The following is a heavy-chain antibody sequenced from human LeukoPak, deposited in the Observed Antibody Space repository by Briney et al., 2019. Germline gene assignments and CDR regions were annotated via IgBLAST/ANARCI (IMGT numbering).Heavy chain of an antibody. CDR1: GGSISSYY. J-gene: IGHJ4*02. V-gene: IGHV4-59*01. CDR3: ARAHKDCSSTSCPFDY. CDR2: IYYSGST. Sequence: SETLSLTCTVSGGSISSYYWCWIRQPPGKGLEWIGYIYYSGSTNYNPSLKSRVTISVDTSKNQFSLKLSSVTAADTAVYYCARAHKDCSSTSCPFDYWGQGTLVTVSS. D-gene: IGHD2-2*01.